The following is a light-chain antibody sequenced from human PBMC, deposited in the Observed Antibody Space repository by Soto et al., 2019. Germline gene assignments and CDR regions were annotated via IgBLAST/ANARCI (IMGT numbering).Light chain of an antibody. Sequence: QSVLTQPASVSGSPGQSITISCTGTSSDVGGYNYVSWYQHHPGRAPKLIIYEGTKRPSGVSNRFSGSKSGNTASLTISGLQAEDEADYHCCSYAGANTVVFGGGTKLTVL. CDR3: CSYAGANTVV. CDR1: SSDVGGYNY. CDR2: EGT. J-gene: IGLJ3*02. V-gene: IGLV2-23*01.